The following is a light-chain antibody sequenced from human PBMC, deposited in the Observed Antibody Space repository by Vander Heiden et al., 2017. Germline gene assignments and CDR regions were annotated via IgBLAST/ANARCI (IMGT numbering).Light chain of an antibody. V-gene: IGKV1-39*01. Sequence: DIQMTQSPSSLSASVGDRVTITCRASQRISSYLNWYQQKPGKAPKLLIYAASSLQSGVPSRFSGSGSGTDFTLTISSLQPEDFATYYCQQIDSTPLRTFGQGTKVEIK. CDR2: AAS. CDR1: QRISSY. J-gene: IGKJ1*01. CDR3: QQIDSTPLRT.